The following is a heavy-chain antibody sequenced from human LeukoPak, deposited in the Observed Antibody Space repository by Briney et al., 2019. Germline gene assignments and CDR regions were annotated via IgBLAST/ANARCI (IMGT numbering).Heavy chain of an antibody. CDR2: ISSSSSTI. Sequence: PGGSLRLSCAASGFTFSSYSMNWVRQAPGKGLEWVSYISSSSSTIYYADSVKGRFTISRDNAKNSLYLQMNSLRDEDTAVYCCAREDSGYDYGSYYYYGMDVWAKGPRSPSP. CDR3: AREDSGYDYGSYYYYGMDV. CDR1: GFTFSSYS. J-gene: IGHJ6*02. V-gene: IGHV3-48*02. D-gene: IGHD5-12*01.